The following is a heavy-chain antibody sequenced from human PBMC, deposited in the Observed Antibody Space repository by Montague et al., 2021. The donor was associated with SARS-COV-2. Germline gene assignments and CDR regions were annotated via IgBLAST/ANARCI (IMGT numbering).Heavy chain of an antibody. Sequence: SETLSLTCAVHGGSFSGYYWNWIRQPPGKRLEWIGEINHGGSTNYNPSLKSRLTISTDTSKNQFSLNLTSVAAADTAVYYCARLRDGVVPSPILGVGPYFSYYYMDVWGKGTTVTVSS. D-gene: IGHD3-10*01. J-gene: IGHJ6*03. CDR1: GGSFSGYY. CDR2: INHGGST. CDR3: ARLRDGVVPSPILGVGPYFSYYYMDV. V-gene: IGHV4-34*01.